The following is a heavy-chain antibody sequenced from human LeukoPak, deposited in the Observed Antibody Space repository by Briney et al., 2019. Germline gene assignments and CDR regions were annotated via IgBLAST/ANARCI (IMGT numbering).Heavy chain of an antibody. Sequence: GGSLRLSCPASGFSLRRYWMSWVRQAPGQGLEWVANIGKDGSGNHYADSVKGRFTISRDNAKNSLYLQMNSLRADDTAVYYCARDLDYYATDYWGQATLVTVSS. D-gene: IGHD3/OR15-3a*01. CDR1: GFSLRRYW. CDR2: IGKDGSGN. V-gene: IGHV3-7*01. J-gene: IGHJ4*02. CDR3: ARDLDYYATDY.